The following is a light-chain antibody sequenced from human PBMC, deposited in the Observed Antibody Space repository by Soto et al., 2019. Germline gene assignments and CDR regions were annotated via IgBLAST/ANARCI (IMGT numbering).Light chain of an antibody. CDR3: ATWDSNTRV. CDR2: LEGSGSY. J-gene: IGLJ3*02. V-gene: IGLV4-60*02. CDR1: SGHSSYI. Sequence: QPVLTQSSSASASLGSSVKLTCTLSSGHSSYIIAWHQQQPGKAPRYLMKLEGSGSYNKGSGVPDRFSGSSSGADRYLTISYLQFEDEADYYCATWDSNTRVFGGGTTLTVL.